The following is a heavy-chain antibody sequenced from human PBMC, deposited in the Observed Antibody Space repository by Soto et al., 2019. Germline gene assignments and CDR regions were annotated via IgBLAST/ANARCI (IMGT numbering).Heavy chain of an antibody. D-gene: IGHD3-22*01. CDR2: INHSGST. CDR1: GGSFSGYY. Sequence: SETLSLTCAVYGGSFSGYYWSWIRQPPGKGLEWIGEINHSGSTNYNPSLKSRVTISVDTSKNPFSLKLSFVTAADTAVYYCAILRDCYDSSGYYFDYWGQGTLVTVSS. J-gene: IGHJ4*02. V-gene: IGHV4-34*01. CDR3: AILRDCYDSSGYYFDY.